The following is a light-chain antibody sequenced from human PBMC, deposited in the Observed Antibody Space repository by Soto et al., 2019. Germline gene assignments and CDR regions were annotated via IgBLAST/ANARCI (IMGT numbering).Light chain of an antibody. CDR2: GAS. V-gene: IGKV3-20*01. Sequence: EIVLTQSPGTLSLSPGERATLSCRASQSVSSNYLAWYQQQPGQAPRLLIYGASTRATGIPDRFSGSGSGTDFTLTISRLEPEDFAVYYCQQYANSPPTFGQGTKVEIK. CDR3: QQYANSPPT. CDR1: QSVSSNY. J-gene: IGKJ1*01.